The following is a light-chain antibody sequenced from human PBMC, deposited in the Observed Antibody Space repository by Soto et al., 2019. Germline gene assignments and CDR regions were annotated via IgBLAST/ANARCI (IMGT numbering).Light chain of an antibody. CDR3: REYAGSTNV. J-gene: IGLJ1*01. CDR1: SSDVGGYSY. Sequence: QSVLTQPPSASGSPGQSVAISCTGTSSDVGGYSYVSWYQQHPGKAPKLMIYEVNKRPSGVPDRFSGSKSGNTASLTVSGLQAEYEADYYCREYAGSTNVFGTGTKVAVL. V-gene: IGLV2-8*01. CDR2: EVN.